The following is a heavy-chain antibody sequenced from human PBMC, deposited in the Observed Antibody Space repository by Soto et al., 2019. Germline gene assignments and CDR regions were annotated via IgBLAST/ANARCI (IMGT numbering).Heavy chain of an antibody. CDR2: ISYDGSNK. CDR3: ARVGRLHCFDY. D-gene: IGHD4-17*01. V-gene: IGHV3-30-3*01. J-gene: IGHJ4*02. CDR1: GFTFSSYA. Sequence: QVQLVESGGGVVQPGRSLRLSCAASGFTFSSYAMHWVRQAPGKGLEWVAVISYDGSNKYYADSVKGRFTISRDNSKNTLYLQMNSLRAEDTAVYYCARVGRLHCFDYWGQGTLLTVSS.